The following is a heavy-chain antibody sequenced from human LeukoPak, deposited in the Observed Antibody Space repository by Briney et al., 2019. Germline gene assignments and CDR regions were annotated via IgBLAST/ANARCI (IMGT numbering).Heavy chain of an antibody. J-gene: IGHJ4*02. CDR2: IWYDGSNK. Sequence: PGGSLRLSCAASGFTFSSYGMHWVRQAPGKGLEWVAVIWYDGSNKYYADSVKGRFTISRDNSKNTLYLQMNSLGAEDTAVYYCARDRYSSSWYFDYWGQGTLVTVSS. V-gene: IGHV3-33*01. CDR3: ARDRYSSSWYFDY. D-gene: IGHD6-13*01. CDR1: GFTFSSYG.